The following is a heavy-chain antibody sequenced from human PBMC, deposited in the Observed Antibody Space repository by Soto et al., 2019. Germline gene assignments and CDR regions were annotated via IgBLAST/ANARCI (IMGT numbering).Heavy chain of an antibody. CDR3: ARDYWVARLSVSSSARAFDI. CDR1: GFTFSSYS. D-gene: IGHD6-13*01. V-gene: IGHV3-21*01. Sequence: GGSLRLSCAASGFTFSSYSMNWVRQAPGKGLEWVSSISSSSSYIYYADSVKGRFTISRDNAKNSLYLQMNSLRAEDTAVYYCARDYWVARLSVSSSARAFDIWGQGTMVTVSS. CDR2: ISSSSSYI. J-gene: IGHJ3*02.